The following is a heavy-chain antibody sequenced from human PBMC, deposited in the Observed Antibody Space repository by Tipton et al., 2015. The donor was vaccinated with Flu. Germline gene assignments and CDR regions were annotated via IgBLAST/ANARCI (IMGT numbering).Heavy chain of an antibody. CDR2: VYTSGST. CDR3: ARRDYSNYVSEPKNWFDS. V-gene: IGHV4-61*02. Sequence: TLSLTCTVSGGSITSGGYFWTWVRQPAGKGLEWIGRVYTSGSTNYNPSLKSRVTISVDTSKNQFSLKLNSVTAADTAVYFCARRDYSNYVSEPKNWFDSWGRGTLVTVSS. D-gene: IGHD4-11*01. CDR1: GGSITSGGYF. J-gene: IGHJ5*01.